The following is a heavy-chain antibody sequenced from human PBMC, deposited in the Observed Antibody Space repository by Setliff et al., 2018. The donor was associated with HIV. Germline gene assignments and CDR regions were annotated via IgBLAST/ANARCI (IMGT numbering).Heavy chain of an antibody. V-gene: IGHV4-34*01. J-gene: IGHJ4*02. CDR1: NGSFNGYY. CDR2: INHSGGT. Sequence: SETLSLTCAVYNGSFNGYYWSWIRQPPGKGLEWIGEINHSGGTTYNPSLNGRVGISVDTSKNQFSLKLITLTVADKAVYYCALLEVPFIGGRIPSFWGQGTLVTVSS. D-gene: IGHD3-16*01. CDR3: ALLEVPFIGGRIPSF.